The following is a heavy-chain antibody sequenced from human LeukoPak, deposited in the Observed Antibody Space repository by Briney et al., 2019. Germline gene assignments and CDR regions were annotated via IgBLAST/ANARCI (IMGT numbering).Heavy chain of an antibody. V-gene: IGHV4-4*02. CDR3: ARNARYNWFDP. CDR2: IYHSGST. J-gene: IGHJ5*02. CDR1: GGSISSSNW. Sequence: SETLSLTCAVSGGSISSSNWWSWIRQPPGKGLEWIGEIYHSGSTNYNPSLKSRITISVDKSKTQFSLKLTSVTAADTAVYYCARNARYNWFDPWGQGSLVTVSS.